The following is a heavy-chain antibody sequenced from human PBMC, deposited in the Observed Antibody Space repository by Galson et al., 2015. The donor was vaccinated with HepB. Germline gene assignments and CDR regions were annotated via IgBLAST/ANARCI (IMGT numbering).Heavy chain of an antibody. CDR2: IWSDGSNK. D-gene: IGHD2-15*01. Sequence: SLRLSCAASGFTFSSYGMHWVRQAPGKGLEWVAIIWSDGSNKYYADSVKGRFTISRDNSKNTLYLQMNSLRAEDTAVYYCARDRFRIYFDYWGQGTLVTVSS. V-gene: IGHV3-33*01. CDR3: ARDRFRIYFDY. J-gene: IGHJ4*02. CDR1: GFTFSSYG.